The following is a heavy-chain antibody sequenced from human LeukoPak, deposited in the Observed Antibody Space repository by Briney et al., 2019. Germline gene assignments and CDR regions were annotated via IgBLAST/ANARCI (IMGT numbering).Heavy chain of an antibody. J-gene: IGHJ5*02. Sequence: SETLSLTCAVYGGSFSGYYWSWIRQPPGKGLEWIGEINHSGSTNYNPSLKSRVTISVDTSKNQFSLKLSSVTAADTAVYYCARHKGYYDSSGYYVMYWFDPWGQGTLVTVSS. V-gene: IGHV4-34*01. CDR3: ARHKGYYDSSGYYVMYWFDP. D-gene: IGHD3-22*01. CDR1: GGSFSGYY. CDR2: INHSGST.